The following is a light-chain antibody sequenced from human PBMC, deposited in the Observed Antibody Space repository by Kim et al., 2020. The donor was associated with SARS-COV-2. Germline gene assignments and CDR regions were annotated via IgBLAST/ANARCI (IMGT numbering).Light chain of an antibody. CDR1: HHINTF. V-gene: IGKV1-39*01. Sequence: LSASVGDRVTITCRASHHINTFLNGYQHRPGKAPKHLIYAASTLESGVPSRFSGGGSGTDFTLTISSLQPEDIATYYCQQTYDSYTFGQGTKLEI. J-gene: IGKJ2*01. CDR3: QQTYDSYT. CDR2: AAS.